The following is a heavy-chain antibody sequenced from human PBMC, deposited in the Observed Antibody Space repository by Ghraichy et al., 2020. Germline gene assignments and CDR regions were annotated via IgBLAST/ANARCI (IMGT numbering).Heavy chain of an antibody. CDR2: ISGGSSTI. CDR3: ARGTMISNVIVNL. D-gene: IGHD3-22*01. V-gene: IGHV3-11*04. CDR1: GFTFSDYY. J-gene: IGHJ4*02. Sequence: GSLRLSCAASGFTFSDYYMSWIRQAPGKGLEWVSYISGGSSTIYYADSVKGRFTISRDNAKNSLYLQMNSLRAEDTAVYYCARGTMISNVIVNLWGQGTLVTASS.